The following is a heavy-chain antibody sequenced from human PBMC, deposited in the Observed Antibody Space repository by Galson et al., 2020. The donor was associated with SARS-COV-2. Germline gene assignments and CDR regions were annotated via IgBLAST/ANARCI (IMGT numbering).Heavy chain of an antibody. Sequence: SETLSLTCTVSGASVNSKPYYWAWIRQPPGKGLEYIGNIYYSGTTYYHPSLKSRVTISVDTSKNQFSLKVTSVTVADTAVYYCASPRRMTGTTFYMDFWGRGTTVIVSS. CDR2: IYYSGTT. CDR1: GASVNSKPYY. CDR3: ASPRRMTGTTFYMDF. V-gene: IGHV4-39*01. D-gene: IGHD4-4*01. J-gene: IGHJ6*03.